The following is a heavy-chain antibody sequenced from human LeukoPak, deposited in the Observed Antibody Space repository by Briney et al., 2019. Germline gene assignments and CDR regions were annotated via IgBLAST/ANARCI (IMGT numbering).Heavy chain of an antibody. CDR3: ARWDDSNGRFDY. J-gene: IGHJ4*02. Sequence: SETLSLTCTVSGGSISSGRYYWSWIRQHPGKGLEWIGYIYHSGGTYYSPSLKSRVIISVDTSKNQFSLRLSSVTAADTAVYYCARWDDSNGRFDYWGQGTLVTVSS. CDR1: GGSISSGRYY. V-gene: IGHV4-31*03. CDR2: IYHSGGT. D-gene: IGHD3-22*01.